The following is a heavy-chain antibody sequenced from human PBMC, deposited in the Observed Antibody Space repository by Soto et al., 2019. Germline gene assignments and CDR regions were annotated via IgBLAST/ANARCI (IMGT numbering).Heavy chain of an antibody. CDR2: ITPMFGTP. J-gene: IGHJ4*02. CDR1: GGTFRSYT. D-gene: IGHD3-22*01. CDR3: ARDGTLYDSRAYYYLY. Sequence: QVQLVQSGAEVKKPGSSVKVSCKASGGTFRSYTITWVRQAPGQGLEWMGGITPMFGTPNYAQNFRGRVTITPDEYTSTAYMELYNLRSEDTAMYFCARDGTLYDSRAYYYLYWGQGTLVTVSS. V-gene: IGHV1-69*01.